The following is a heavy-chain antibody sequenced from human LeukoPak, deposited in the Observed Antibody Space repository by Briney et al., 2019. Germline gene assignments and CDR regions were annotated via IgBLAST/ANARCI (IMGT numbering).Heavy chain of an antibody. CDR3: ATLQPAVAGTKDY. Sequence: ASVKVSCKASGGTFSSYAISWVRQAPGQGLEWMGGIIPIFGTANYAQKFQGRVTITADKSTSTAYMELSSLRSEDTAVYYCATLQPAVAGTKDYWGQGTLVTVSS. V-gene: IGHV1-69*06. CDR1: GGTFSSYA. D-gene: IGHD6-19*01. CDR2: IIPIFGTA. J-gene: IGHJ4*02.